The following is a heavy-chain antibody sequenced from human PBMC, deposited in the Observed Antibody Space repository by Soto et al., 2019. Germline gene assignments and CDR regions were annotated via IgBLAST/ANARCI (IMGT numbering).Heavy chain of an antibody. Sequence: SVKVSCKASGGTFSSYAISWVRQAPGQGLEWMGGIIPIFGTANYAQKFQGRVTITADESTSTAYMELSSLRSEDTAVYYCARWSPYSYGQPVFDYWGQGTLVTVSS. CDR1: GGTFSSYA. CDR3: ARWSPYSYGQPVFDY. V-gene: IGHV1-69*13. CDR2: IIPIFGTA. D-gene: IGHD5-18*01. J-gene: IGHJ4*02.